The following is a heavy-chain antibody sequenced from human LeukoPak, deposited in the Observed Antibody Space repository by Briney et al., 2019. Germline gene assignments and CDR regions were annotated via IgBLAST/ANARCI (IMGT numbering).Heavy chain of an antibody. J-gene: IGHJ6*02. Sequence: SETLSLTCIVSGTSVSSSSYSWGWIRQPPGKGLEWIGYIYYSGSTNYNPSLKSRVTISVDTSKNQFSLKLSSVTAADTAVYYCARELRGWYVKGMDVWGQGTTVTVSS. CDR3: ARELRGWYVKGMDV. CDR1: GTSVSSSSYS. V-gene: IGHV4-61*01. CDR2: IYYSGST. D-gene: IGHD6-19*01.